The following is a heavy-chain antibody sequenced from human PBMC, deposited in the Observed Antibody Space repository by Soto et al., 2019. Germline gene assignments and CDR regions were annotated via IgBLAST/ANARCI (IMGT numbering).Heavy chain of an antibody. Sequence: ASVKVSCKASGYTFTSYDINWVRQATGQGLEWMGWMNPNSGNTGYAQKFQGRVTMTRNTSISTAYMELSSLRSEDTAVYYCARGPVVAAFFYYMAVCGIYTLAIHSSRTSCPASVKVSCKASGYTFTGYYMHW. CDR2: MNPNSGNT. CDR3: ARGPVVAAFFYYMAVCGIYTLAIHSSRTSCPASVKVSCKASGYTFTGYYMH. J-gene: IGHJ1*01. CDR1: GYTFTSYD. V-gene: IGHV1-8*01. D-gene: IGHD2-15*01.